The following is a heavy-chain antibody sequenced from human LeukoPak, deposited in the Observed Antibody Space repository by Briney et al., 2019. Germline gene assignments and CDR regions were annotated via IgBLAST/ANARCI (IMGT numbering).Heavy chain of an antibody. Sequence: GGSLRLSCAASGFTFSSYSMNWVRQAPGKWLEWVSSISSSSSYIYYAESVKGRFTISRDNAKNSLYLQINSLRAEDTAVYYCAKDYYDSSGYFGYYYYYGMDVWGQGTTVTVSS. CDR3: AKDYYDSSGYFGYYYYYGMDV. CDR1: GFTFSSYS. V-gene: IGHV3-21*01. J-gene: IGHJ6*02. D-gene: IGHD3-22*01. CDR2: ISSSSSYI.